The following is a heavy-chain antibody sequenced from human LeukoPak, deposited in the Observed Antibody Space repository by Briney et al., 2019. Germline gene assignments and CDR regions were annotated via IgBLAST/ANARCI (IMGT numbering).Heavy chain of an antibody. CDR3: ARVLSSWYGFDY. V-gene: IGHV4-59*01. CDR2: IYYSGST. CDR1: GGSISSYY. Sequence: SETLSLTCTVSGGSISSYYWSWIRQPPGKGLEWIGYIYYSGSTNYDPSLKSRVTISVDTSKNQFSLKLSSVTAADTAVYYCARVLSSWYGFDYWGQGTLVTVSS. J-gene: IGHJ4*02. D-gene: IGHD6-13*01.